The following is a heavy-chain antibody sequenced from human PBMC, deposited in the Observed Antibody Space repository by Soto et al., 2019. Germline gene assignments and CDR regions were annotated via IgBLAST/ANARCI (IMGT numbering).Heavy chain of an antibody. J-gene: IGHJ4*02. D-gene: IGHD6-19*01. V-gene: IGHV1-2*02. CDR1: GYTFTGYY. CDR3: ARGIAVAGRAILLDY. CDR2: INPNSGGT. Sequence: ASVKVSCKASGYTFTGYYMHWVRQAPGQGLEWMGWINPNSGGTNYAQKFQGRVTMTRDTSISTAYMELSRLRSDDTAVYYCARGIAVAGRAILLDYWGQGTLVTVSS.